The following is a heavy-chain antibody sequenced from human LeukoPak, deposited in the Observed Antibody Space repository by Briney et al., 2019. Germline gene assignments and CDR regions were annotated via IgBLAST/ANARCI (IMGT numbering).Heavy chain of an antibody. V-gene: IGHV3-74*01. D-gene: IGHD3-22*01. CDR2: INSDGSNT. J-gene: IGHJ4*02. Sequence: PGGSLRLSCLASGFSFSSYWMQWVRQAAGKGLVWVSRINSDGSNTSYADSVKGRFTISRDNAKNTLYLQMNSLRAEDTAVYYCARLRGYYYDSSGFFDYWGQGTLVTVSS. CDR3: ARLRGYYYDSSGFFDY. CDR1: GFSFSSYW.